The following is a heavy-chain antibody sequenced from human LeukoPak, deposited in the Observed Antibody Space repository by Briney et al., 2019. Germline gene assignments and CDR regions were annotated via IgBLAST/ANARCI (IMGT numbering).Heavy chain of an antibody. CDR1: GLTFEDYA. Sequence: GGSLRLSCAASGLTFEDYAMHWVRHAPGKGLEWVSLISGDGGTTYYPDSVKGRFTISRDNSRTSLYLQMNSLRTEDTALYYCAKDQGASGWGAFDYWGQGTLVTVSS. D-gene: IGHD6-19*01. CDR2: ISGDGGTT. CDR3: AKDQGASGWGAFDY. V-gene: IGHV3-43*02. J-gene: IGHJ4*02.